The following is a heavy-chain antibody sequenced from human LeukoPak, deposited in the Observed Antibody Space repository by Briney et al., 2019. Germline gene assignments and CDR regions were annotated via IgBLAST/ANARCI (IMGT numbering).Heavy chain of an antibody. Sequence: GGLLRLSCAASGFTFSSYAMSWVRQAPGKGLEWVSAISGSAANTHYAESVKGRFTISRDNSKSTLYLQMNSLRAEDTAVYYCAKDTAILTGYYSFDYWGQGILVTVSS. CDR2: ISGSAANT. D-gene: IGHD3-9*01. CDR1: GFTFSSYA. V-gene: IGHV3-23*01. J-gene: IGHJ4*02. CDR3: AKDTAILTGYYSFDY.